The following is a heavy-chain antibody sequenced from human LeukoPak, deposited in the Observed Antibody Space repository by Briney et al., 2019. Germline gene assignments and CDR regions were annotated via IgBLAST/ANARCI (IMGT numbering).Heavy chain of an antibody. CDR3: ASDPTVVVGAATFDY. Sequence: GGSLRLSCAASTFAFSTYSMSWVRQVPGKGLEWVSSISSSSRYIYYADSVKGRFTISRDNAKNSLYLQMNTLRAEDTAVYYCASDPTVVVGAATFDYWGQGTLVTVSS. D-gene: IGHD2-2*01. CDR2: ISSSSRYI. V-gene: IGHV3-21*01. J-gene: IGHJ4*02. CDR1: TFAFSTYS.